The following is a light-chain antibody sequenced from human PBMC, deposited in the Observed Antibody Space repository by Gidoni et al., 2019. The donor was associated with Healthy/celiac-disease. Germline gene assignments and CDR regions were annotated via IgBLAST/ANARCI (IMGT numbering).Light chain of an antibody. CDR3: QSYDSSLSGVV. CDR1: SSNTGAGYD. J-gene: IGLJ2*01. CDR2: GTS. V-gene: IGLV1-40*01. Sequence: QSVLTPPPSVSGAPAQRVTISCTGSSSNTGAGYDVHWYQQLPGTAPKRLIYGTSNRPSGVPDRFSGSKSGTSASLAITGLQAEDEADYYCQSYDSSLSGVVFGGGTKLTVL.